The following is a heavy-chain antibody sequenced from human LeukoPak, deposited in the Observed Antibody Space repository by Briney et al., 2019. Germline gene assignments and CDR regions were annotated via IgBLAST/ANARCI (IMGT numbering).Heavy chain of an antibody. J-gene: IGHJ4*02. CDR2: IYYSGST. V-gene: IGHV4-39*01. CDR1: GGSISSNSYY. Sequence: SETLSLTCTVSGGSISSNSYYWGWIRQPPGKGLEWIGSIYYSGSTYYNPSLKSRVTISVDTSKNQFSLKLSSVTAADTAVYYCARTIAVAGKIVYWGQGTLVTVSS. D-gene: IGHD6-19*01. CDR3: ARTIAVAGKIVY.